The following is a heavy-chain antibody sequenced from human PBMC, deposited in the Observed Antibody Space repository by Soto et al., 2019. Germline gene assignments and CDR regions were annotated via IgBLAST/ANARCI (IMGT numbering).Heavy chain of an antibody. CDR1: GGSLSSSSW. D-gene: IGHD4-17*01. Sequence: AETLSLTCAVSGGSLSSSSWWSWVRQPPGKALEWLGEIYYSGSTKYNPSLNSRVTISADQSKNDFSLRLSSVTAADTAVYYCVHHGGDPYYHDFWGQGMLVTVLL. CDR2: IYYSGST. CDR3: VHHGGDPYYHDF. J-gene: IGHJ4*02. V-gene: IGHV4-4*02.